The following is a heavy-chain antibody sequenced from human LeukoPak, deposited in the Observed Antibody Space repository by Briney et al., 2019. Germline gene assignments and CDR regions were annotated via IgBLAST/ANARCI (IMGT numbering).Heavy chain of an antibody. V-gene: IGHV4-39*01. CDR3: ANFYDFWSGYFP. D-gene: IGHD3-3*01. CDR1: GGSISSTGYY. J-gene: IGHJ5*02. Sequence: PSETLSLTCTVSGGSISSTGYYWGWIRQRPGKGLEWLGRIYSSGRTYYNPSLKSRVTISVDTSKNQFSLRLTSVTAADTAVYYCANFYDFWSGYFPWGQGTLVTVSS. CDR2: IYSSGRT.